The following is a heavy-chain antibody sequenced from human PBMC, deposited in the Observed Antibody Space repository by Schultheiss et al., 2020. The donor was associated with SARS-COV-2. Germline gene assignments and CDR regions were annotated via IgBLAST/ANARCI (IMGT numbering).Heavy chain of an antibody. CDR2: IYHSGTT. J-gene: IGHJ2*01. Sequence: SETLSLTCAVYGGSFSGYYWSWIRQPPEKGLEWIGSIYHSGTTNYNPSLKSRVTISVDTSKNQFSLKLSSVTAADTAVYYCARERRMTTVVTSWYFDLWGRGTLVTVSS. CDR3: ARERRMTTVVTSWYFDL. V-gene: IGHV4-34*01. D-gene: IGHD4-23*01. CDR1: GGSFSGYY.